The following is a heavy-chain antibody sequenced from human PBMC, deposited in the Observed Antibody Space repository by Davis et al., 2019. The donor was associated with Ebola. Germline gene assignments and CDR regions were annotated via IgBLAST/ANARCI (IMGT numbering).Heavy chain of an antibody. J-gene: IGHJ5*02. CDR2: IIPIFGTA. CDR1: GGTFSSYA. D-gene: IGHD6-6*01. Sequence: SVKVSCKASGGTFSSYAISWVRQAPGQGLEWMGGIIPIFGTANYAQKFQGRVTITADESTSTAYMELRSLRSDDTAVYYCARDRRIAARPNSWFDPWGQGTLVTVSS. V-gene: IGHV1-69*13. CDR3: ARDRRIAARPNSWFDP.